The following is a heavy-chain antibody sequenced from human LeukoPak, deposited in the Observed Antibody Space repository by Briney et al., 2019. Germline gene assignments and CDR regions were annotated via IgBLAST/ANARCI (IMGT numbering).Heavy chain of an antibody. CDR2: FDPEDGET. CDR1: GYTLTKLS. Sequence: ASVKVSCKVSGYTLTKLSMHWVRQAPGKGLEWMGGFDPEDGETIYAQKFQGRVTMTEDTSTDTAYMELSSLRSEDTAVYYCATDRVYCSGGSCYSRLNYWGQGTLVTVSS. D-gene: IGHD2-15*01. J-gene: IGHJ4*02. CDR3: ATDRVYCSGGSCYSRLNY. V-gene: IGHV1-24*01.